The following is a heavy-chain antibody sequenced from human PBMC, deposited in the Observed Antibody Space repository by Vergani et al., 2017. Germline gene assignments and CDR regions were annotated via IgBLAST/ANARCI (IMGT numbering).Heavy chain of an antibody. Sequence: QVQLVQSGAEVERPGASVKVSCKASGYTFTSYYIHWVRQAPGQGLEWMGVINPSDSSTNDAQKFQGRVTMTRDTSTSTVYMELSSLRSEDTAVYFCTKPRMSTSSWYADNWFDPWGQGTLVTVSS. J-gene: IGHJ5*02. CDR1: GYTFTSYY. CDR2: INPSDSST. D-gene: IGHD6-13*01. V-gene: IGHV1-46*03. CDR3: TKPRMSTSSWYADNWFDP.